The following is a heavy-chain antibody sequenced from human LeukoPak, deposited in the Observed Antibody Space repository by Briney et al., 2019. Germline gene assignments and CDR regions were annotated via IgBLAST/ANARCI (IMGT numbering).Heavy chain of an antibody. Sequence: GGSLRLSCAASGFTFSSYEMNWVRQAPGKGLEWVSYISSSGSTIYYADSVKGRFTISRDNAKNSLYLQMNSLRAEDTAVYYCAREYYYDSSGYYTSNWFDPWGQGTLVTVSS. V-gene: IGHV3-48*03. CDR1: GFTFSSYE. CDR3: AREYYYDSSGYYTSNWFDP. J-gene: IGHJ5*02. D-gene: IGHD3-22*01. CDR2: ISSSGSTI.